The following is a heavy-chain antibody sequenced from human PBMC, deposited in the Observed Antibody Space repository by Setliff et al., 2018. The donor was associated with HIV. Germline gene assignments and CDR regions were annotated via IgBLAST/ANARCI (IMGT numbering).Heavy chain of an antibody. CDR1: GYSISSGYY. V-gene: IGHV4-38-2*01. CDR2: IYHSGST. D-gene: IGHD3-9*01. Sequence: SETLSLTCAVSGYSISSGYYWGWIRQPPGKGLEWIGSIYHSGSTYYNPSLKSRVTISVDTSKNQFSLKLSSVTAADTAVYYCARTDWARTSYYYYYGMDVWGQGTTVTVSS. J-gene: IGHJ6*02. CDR3: ARTDWARTSYYYYYGMDV.